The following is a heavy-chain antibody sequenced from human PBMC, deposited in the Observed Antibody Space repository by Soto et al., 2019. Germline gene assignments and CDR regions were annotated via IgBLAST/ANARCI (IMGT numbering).Heavy chain of an antibody. CDR3: AVDSSGSTADSYYSYGLDG. D-gene: IGHD3-22*01. Sequence: QVPLMQSGAEVKNPGASVKVSCKTSVYMFISLVRQAPGQGPEWMGWISAYRGKTQYSQNFQDRFTMTTDTSTNTAYMERMSLRSEGPSIYSWAVDSSGSTADSYYSYGLDGWGQEPTVTGSS. CDR2: ISAYRGKT. J-gene: IGHJ6*02. CDR1: VYMF. V-gene: IGHV1-18*01.